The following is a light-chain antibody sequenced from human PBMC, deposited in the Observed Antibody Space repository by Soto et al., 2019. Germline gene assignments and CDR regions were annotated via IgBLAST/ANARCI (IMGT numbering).Light chain of an antibody. CDR3: QQANSFPRT. J-gene: IGKJ5*01. CDR1: QTLYSSY. CDR2: AAS. V-gene: IGKV3-20*01. Sequence: ETVLTQSPGTLSLSPGERATLSCRASQTLYSSYLAWYQQKPGQAPRLLIYAASSRATGIPERFSGSGSGTDFTLTISSLQPEDFATYYCQQANSFPRTFGQGTRLEIK.